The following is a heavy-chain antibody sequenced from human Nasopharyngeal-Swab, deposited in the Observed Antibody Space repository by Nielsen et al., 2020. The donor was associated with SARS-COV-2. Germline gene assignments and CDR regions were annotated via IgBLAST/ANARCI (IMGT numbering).Heavy chain of an antibody. CDR1: GFTFSSYG. Sequence: GESLKISCAASGFTFSSYGMHWVRQAPGKGLEWVAVISYDGSNKYYADSVRGRFTISRDNSKNTLYLQMNSQRAEDTAVYYCARDLGGYYDTPAYWGQGTMVTVSS. D-gene: IGHD3-22*01. J-gene: IGHJ3*01. CDR2: ISYDGSNK. CDR3: ARDLGGYYDTPAY. V-gene: IGHV3-30*03.